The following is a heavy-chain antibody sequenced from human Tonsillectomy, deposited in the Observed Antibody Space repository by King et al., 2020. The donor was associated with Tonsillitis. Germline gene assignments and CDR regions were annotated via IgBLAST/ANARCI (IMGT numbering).Heavy chain of an antibody. CDR1: GFTFGNYW. CDR3: ASAHAGRRQLWPSGLSMHNWFDP. Sequence: VQLVESGGGLVQPGGSLRLSCAASGFTFGNYWMSWVRQAPGKGLEWVANIKQDGSEIHYVDSVKGRFSIARDNAKNSLYLQMNSLSAEDTAVYYCASAHAGRRQLWPSGLSMHNWFDPWGQGTLVTVSS. CDR2: IKQDGSEI. V-gene: IGHV3-7*01. J-gene: IGHJ5*02. D-gene: IGHD5-18*01.